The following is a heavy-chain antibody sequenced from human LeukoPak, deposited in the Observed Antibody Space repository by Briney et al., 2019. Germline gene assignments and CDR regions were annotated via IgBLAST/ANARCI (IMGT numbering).Heavy chain of an antibody. J-gene: IGHJ4*02. CDR2: ISYDGSNK. CDR3: ARDPSGSPRYYFDY. V-gene: IGHV3-30-3*01. CDR1: GFTFNNYA. D-gene: IGHD1-26*01. Sequence: GGSLRLSCAASGFTFNNYAMSWVRQAPGKGLEWVAVISYDGSNKYYADSVKGRFTISRDNSKNTLYLQMNSLRAEDTAVYYCARDPSGSPRYYFDYWGQGTLVTVSS.